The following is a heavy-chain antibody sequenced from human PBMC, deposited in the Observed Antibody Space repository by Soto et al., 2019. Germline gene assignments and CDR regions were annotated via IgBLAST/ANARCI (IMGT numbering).Heavy chain of an antibody. J-gene: IGHJ5*02. D-gene: IGHD3-10*01. V-gene: IGHV4-34*03. CDR1: GGSFSSYY. CDR2: INHSGST. CDR3: SRPGESSNWFDA. Sequence: SETLSLTCAVYGGSFSSYYWNWIRQPPGKGLEWIGEINHSGSTNYNPSLKSRVTISVDTSKNQFSLKLSSVTAADTAVYYCSRPGESSNWFDAWGQGTLVTVSS.